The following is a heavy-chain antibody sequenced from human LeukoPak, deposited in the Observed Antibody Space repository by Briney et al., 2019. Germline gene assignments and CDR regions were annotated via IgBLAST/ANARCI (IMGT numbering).Heavy chain of an antibody. Sequence: PSETLSLTCTVSGGSISSGGYYWSWIRQHPGKGLEWIGYIYYSGSTYYNPSLASRVTMSLDTSKNQFSLKLSSVTAADTAVYYCARDYYDSSGYYYDYWGQGTLVTVSS. J-gene: IGHJ4*02. CDR3: ARDYYDSSGYYYDY. CDR2: IYYSGST. V-gene: IGHV4-31*03. D-gene: IGHD3-22*01. CDR1: GGSISSGGYY.